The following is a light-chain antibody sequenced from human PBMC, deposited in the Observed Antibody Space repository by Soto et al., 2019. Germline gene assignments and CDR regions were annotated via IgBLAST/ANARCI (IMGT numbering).Light chain of an antibody. CDR1: SSDVGGYNY. V-gene: IGLV2-14*01. Sequence: QSALTQPASVSGSPGQSITISCTGTSSDVGGYNYVSWYQHHPGKAPKLMIYEVTNRPSGVSNRFSGSKSGNTASLTISGLQAEDEADYYCSSYTGSSVVFGGGTKLTVL. CDR3: SSYTGSSVV. CDR2: EVT. J-gene: IGLJ2*01.